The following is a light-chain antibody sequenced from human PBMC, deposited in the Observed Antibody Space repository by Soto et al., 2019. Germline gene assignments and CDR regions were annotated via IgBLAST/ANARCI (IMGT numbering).Light chain of an antibody. CDR2: EVS. J-gene: IGLJ1*01. V-gene: IGLV2-14*01. CDR1: SSDVGAYKY. Sequence: QSVLTQPASVSGSPGQSITISCTGTSSDVGAYKYVSWYQQHPGKAPKLMIYEVSNRPSGVSNRFSGSKSGNTASVTISGLQAEDEADYYCLSYDKSLSGDVFGAGTKVTVL. CDR3: LSYDKSLSGDV.